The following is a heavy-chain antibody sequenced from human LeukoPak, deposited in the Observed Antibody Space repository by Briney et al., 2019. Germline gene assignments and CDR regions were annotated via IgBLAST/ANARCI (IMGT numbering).Heavy chain of an antibody. CDR3: ARLYGDLIFDY. D-gene: IGHD4-17*01. Sequence: KPSESLSLTCAVYGGSFSDYYWSWIRQPPGKGLEWIGEINHSGSPNYNPSLKSRVTISVDTSKNQFSLKLSSVTAADTAVYYCARLYGDLIFDYWGQGTLVTVSS. V-gene: IGHV4-34*01. CDR2: INHSGSP. CDR1: GGSFSDYY. J-gene: IGHJ4*02.